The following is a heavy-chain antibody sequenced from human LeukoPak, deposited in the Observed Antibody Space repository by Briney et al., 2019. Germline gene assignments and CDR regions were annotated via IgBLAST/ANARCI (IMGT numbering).Heavy chain of an antibody. J-gene: IGHJ5*02. Sequence: VGALRVSCAPSGFTFSSYNMYWVRQDPGAGREGVAIISDDGSNEYYADSLKRRLTISRDNSKNTLYMQMNSLSAADTAVYYCARDALSGSYYRGLGEYNWFDPWGQGTLVTVSS. CDR1: GFTFSSYN. V-gene: IGHV3-30*04. D-gene: IGHD1-26*01. CDR3: ARDALSGSYYRGLGEYNWFDP. CDR2: ISDDGSNE.